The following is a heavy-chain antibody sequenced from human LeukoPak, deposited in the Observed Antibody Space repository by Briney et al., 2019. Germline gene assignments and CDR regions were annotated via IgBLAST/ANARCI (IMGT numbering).Heavy chain of an antibody. V-gene: IGHV4-59*12. D-gene: IGHD1-26*01. CDR3: ARDLHSATGIDQ. CDR1: GGSISSYY. Sequence: SETLSLTCTVSGGSISSYYWSWIRQPPGKGLEWIGYIYYSGSTNYNPSLKSRVTISVDTSKNQFSLKLSSVTAADTAVYFCARDLHSATGIDQWGQGTLVTVSS. J-gene: IGHJ4*02. CDR2: IYYSGST.